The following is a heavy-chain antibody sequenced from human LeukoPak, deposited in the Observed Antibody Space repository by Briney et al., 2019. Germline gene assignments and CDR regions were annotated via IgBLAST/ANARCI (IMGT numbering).Heavy chain of an antibody. CDR1: GFTFSSYA. Sequence: GGSLRLSCAASGFTFSSYAMSWVRQAPGRGLEWVSAISGSGGSTYYADSVKGRFTISRDNSKNTLYLQMNSLRAEDTAVYYCAKDGLWFGESIDYWGQGTLVTVSS. D-gene: IGHD3-10*01. V-gene: IGHV3-23*01. CDR2: ISGSGGST. J-gene: IGHJ4*02. CDR3: AKDGLWFGESIDY.